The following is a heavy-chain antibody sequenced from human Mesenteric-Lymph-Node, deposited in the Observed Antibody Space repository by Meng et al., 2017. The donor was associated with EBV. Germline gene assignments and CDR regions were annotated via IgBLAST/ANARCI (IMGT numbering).Heavy chain of an antibody. D-gene: IGHD6-13*01. CDR3: ARGLSAAAGTV. V-gene: IGHV7-4-1*02. J-gene: IGHJ4*02. Sequence: QGQLVPSGSELKAPRASVTGSCKASGYTFTNYAMHWVRQAPGQVLEWMGWIDTHTGNPTFAQGFTGRFVFSLDTSVSTAYLQISSLKAEDAAVYYCARGLSAAAGTVWGQGTLVTVSS. CDR2: IDTHTGNP. CDR1: GYTFTNYA.